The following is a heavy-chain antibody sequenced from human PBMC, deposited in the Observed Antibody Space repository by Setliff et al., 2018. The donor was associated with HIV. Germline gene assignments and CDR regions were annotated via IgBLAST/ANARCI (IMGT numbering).Heavy chain of an antibody. CDR1: GGSISSYF. D-gene: IGHD2-21*02. CDR2: MSYSGST. J-gene: IGHJ3*02. CDR3: ARSESYCAGDCYGVDGVDAFDI. V-gene: IGHV4-59*01. Sequence: SETLSLTCTVSGGSISSYFWSWIRQPPGKGLEWIGYMSYSGSTYYNPSLKSRIIMSVDTSKNQFSLKLSSVTAADTALYYCARSESYCAGDCYGVDGVDAFDIWGQGTMVTVSS.